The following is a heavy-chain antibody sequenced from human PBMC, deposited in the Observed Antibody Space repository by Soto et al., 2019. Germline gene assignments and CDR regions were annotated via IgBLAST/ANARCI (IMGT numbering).Heavy chain of an antibody. Sequence: QVQLQESGPGLVKPSETLSLTCTVSGGSISSYYWSWIRQPPGKGLEWIGYIYYSGSTNYNPSLKSRVTISVDTSKNQFSLKLSSVTAADTAVYYCARRVVVVAAWAFDILGQGTMVTVSS. J-gene: IGHJ3*02. CDR3: ARRVVVVAAWAFDI. D-gene: IGHD2-15*01. V-gene: IGHV4-59*01. CDR2: IYYSGST. CDR1: GGSISSYY.